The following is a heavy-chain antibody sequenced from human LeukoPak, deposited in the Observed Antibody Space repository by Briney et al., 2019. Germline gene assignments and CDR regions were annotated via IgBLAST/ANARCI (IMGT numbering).Heavy chain of an antibody. V-gene: IGHV4-34*01. Sequence: SETLSLTCAVYGGSFSGYYWSWIRQPPGKGLEWIGEINHSGSTNYNPSLKSRVTISVDTSKNQFSLKLSSATAADTAVYYCAREVQLWYLAGAFDIWGQGTMVTVSS. CDR3: AREVQLWYLAGAFDI. J-gene: IGHJ3*02. CDR2: INHSGST. D-gene: IGHD5-18*01. CDR1: GGSFSGYY.